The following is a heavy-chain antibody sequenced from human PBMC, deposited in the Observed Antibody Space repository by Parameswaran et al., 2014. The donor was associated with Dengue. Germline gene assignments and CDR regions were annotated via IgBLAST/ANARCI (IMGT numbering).Heavy chain of an antibody. V-gene: IGHV6-1*01. D-gene: IGHD3-22*01. J-gene: IGHJ1*01. CDR3: ARDRGYYYDSSGFED. CDR2: TYYRSKWYN. Sequence: KWIRQSPSRGLEWLGRTYYRSKWYNDYAVSVKSRITINPDTSKNQFSLQLNSVTPEDTAVYYCARDRGYYYDSSGFEDWGQEPGHRLL.